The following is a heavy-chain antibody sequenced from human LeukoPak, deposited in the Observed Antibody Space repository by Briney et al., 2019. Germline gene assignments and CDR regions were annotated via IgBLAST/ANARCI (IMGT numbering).Heavy chain of an antibody. CDR2: ISGSGGST. V-gene: IGHV3-23*01. CDR1: GFTFSSYA. D-gene: IGHD1-1*01. Sequence: GGSLRLSCAASGFTFSSYAMSWVRQAPGKGLEWVSAISGSGGSTYYADSVKGRFTISRDNSKNTLYLQMDTLRAEDTAVYYCAKGSSTNSYYFGSWGPGTLVTVSS. CDR3: AKGSSTNSYYFGS. J-gene: IGHJ4*02.